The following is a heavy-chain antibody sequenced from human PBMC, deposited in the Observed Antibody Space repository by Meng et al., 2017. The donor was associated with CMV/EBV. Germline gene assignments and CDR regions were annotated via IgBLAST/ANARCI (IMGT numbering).Heavy chain of an antibody. J-gene: IGHJ6*02. CDR1: GFTSSSYW. Sequence: GSLKISCAASGFTSSSYWMHWVRQAPGKGLVWVSRINSDGSSTSYADSVKGRFTISRDNAKNTLYLQMNSLRAEDTAVYYCARDAGATGMDVWGQGTTVTVSS. V-gene: IGHV3-74*01. D-gene: IGHD1-26*01. CDR3: ARDAGATGMDV. CDR2: INSDGSST.